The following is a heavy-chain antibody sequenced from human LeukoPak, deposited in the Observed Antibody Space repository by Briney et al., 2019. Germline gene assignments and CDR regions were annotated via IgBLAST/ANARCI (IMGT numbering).Heavy chain of an antibody. CDR2: IPSDGTNK. CDR3: ARGEYNGFDY. D-gene: IGHD1-14*01. J-gene: IGHJ4*02. V-gene: IGHV3-30-3*01. CDR1: GFTFSSYA. Sequence: PGGSLRLSCAASGFTFSSYAMHWVRQAPGKGLEWVALIPSDGTNKYYADSVKGRFTISRDNSKDTLYLQMNSLRAEDTALYYCARGEYNGFDYWGQGTVVSVSS.